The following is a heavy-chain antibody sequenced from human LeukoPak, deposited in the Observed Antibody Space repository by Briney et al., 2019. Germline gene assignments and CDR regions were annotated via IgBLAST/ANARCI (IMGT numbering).Heavy chain of an antibody. J-gene: IGHJ4*02. Sequence: GESLKISCKASGYSFTTYWIGWVRQMPGKGLEWMGIIYPGDSETRYSPAFLGQVTISADKSISTAYLQWSSLKASDTAIYYCARSPDTTAGSSYWGQGTLVTVSS. V-gene: IGHV5-51*01. D-gene: IGHD3-10*01. CDR2: IYPGDSET. CDR1: GYSFTTYW. CDR3: ARSPDTTAGSSY.